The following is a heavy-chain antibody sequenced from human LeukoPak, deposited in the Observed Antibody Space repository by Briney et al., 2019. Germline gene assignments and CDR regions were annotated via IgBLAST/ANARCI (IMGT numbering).Heavy chain of an antibody. J-gene: IGHJ4*02. CDR1: GVSFSGYY. Sequence: NPSETLSLTCAVYGVSFSGYYWSWVRQPPGKGLEWVGEINHGGSTNYNPSLKSRVTISVDTSKNQFSLKLSSVTAADTAVYYCARGGRIQLWPGYDYWGQGTLVTVSS. D-gene: IGHD5-18*01. V-gene: IGHV4-34*01. CDR2: INHGGST. CDR3: ARGGRIQLWPGYDY.